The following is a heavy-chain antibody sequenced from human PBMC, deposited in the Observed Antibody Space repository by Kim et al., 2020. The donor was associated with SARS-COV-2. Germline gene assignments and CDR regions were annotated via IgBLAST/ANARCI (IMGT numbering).Heavy chain of an antibody. CDR2: TRSETFGGTT. CDR3: TRAHRPGYCSSSSCYPFDY. J-gene: IGHJ4*02. D-gene: IGHD2-2*01. V-gene: IGHV3-49*03. CDR1: GFSFGDYA. Sequence: GGSLRLSCTASGFSFGDYAVGWFRQAPGKGLEWVGFTRSETFGGTTVYGASVKGRFTISRDDSKNIAYLQMNSLKTEDTGLYYCTRAHRPGYCSSSSCYPFDYWGQGTLVTVSS.